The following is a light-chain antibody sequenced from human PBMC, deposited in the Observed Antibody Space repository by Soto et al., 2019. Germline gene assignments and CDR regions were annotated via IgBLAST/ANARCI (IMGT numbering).Light chain of an antibody. Sequence: EIVMTQSPTILSVSPGERATLSCRASQSVSSNLAWYQQKPGQAPRLLIYGVYTRAPGIPARFSGSGSGTDFTLTISSLQAEDVAVYYCQQYYTTPLTFGGGTKVDIK. V-gene: IGKV3D-15*01. CDR2: GVY. CDR3: QQYYTTPLT. CDR1: QSVSSN. J-gene: IGKJ4*01.